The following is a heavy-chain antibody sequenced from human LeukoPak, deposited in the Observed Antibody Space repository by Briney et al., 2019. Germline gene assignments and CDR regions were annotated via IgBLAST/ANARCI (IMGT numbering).Heavy chain of an antibody. V-gene: IGHV3-23*01. CDR1: GFTFSSYA. Sequence: GGSLRLSCAASGFTFSSYAMSWVRQAPGEGLEWVSAISGSGGSTYYADSVKGRFTISRDNSKNTLYLQMNSLRAEDTAVYYCAKEATTVTTEWGPFDYWGQGTLVTVSS. J-gene: IGHJ4*02. CDR3: AKEATTVTTEWGPFDY. CDR2: ISGSGGST. D-gene: IGHD4-17*01.